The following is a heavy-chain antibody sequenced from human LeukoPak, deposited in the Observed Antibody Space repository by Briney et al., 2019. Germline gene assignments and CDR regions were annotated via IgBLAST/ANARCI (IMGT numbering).Heavy chain of an antibody. CDR1: GGSISYYY. CDR2: IFYSGTT. Sequence: SETLSLTCTVSGGSISYYYWSWIRQPPGKGLEWIGYIFYSGTTNYNPSLKSRVTISVDTSKNQFSLRLSSVTAADTAVYYCARELWFANAPGSWLDPWGQGTLVTVSS. J-gene: IGHJ5*02. V-gene: IGHV4-59*12. CDR3: ARELWFANAPGSWLDP. D-gene: IGHD3-10*01.